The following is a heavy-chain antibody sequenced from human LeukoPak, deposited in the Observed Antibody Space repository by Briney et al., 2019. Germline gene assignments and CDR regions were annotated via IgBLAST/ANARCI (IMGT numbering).Heavy chain of an antibody. CDR3: ARDSTYYYDSGSSGPHYFDN. CDR2: ISSGETYE. V-gene: IGHV3-30*01. Sequence: GKSLRLSCAASGFTFSNHAMHWVRQAPGKGLEWVSLISSGETYEYYADSVKGRFTISRDNSKNTLYPQLNSLRAEDTAVYYCARDSTYYYDSGSSGPHYFDNWGQGTLVTVSS. D-gene: IGHD3-10*01. CDR1: GFTFSNHA. J-gene: IGHJ4*02.